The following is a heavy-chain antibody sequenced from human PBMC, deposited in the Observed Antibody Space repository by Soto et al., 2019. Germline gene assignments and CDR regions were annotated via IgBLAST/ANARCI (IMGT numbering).Heavy chain of an antibody. CDR2: IYSGGST. CDR3: ARDSRNRTFFDY. CDR1: GFTVSSNY. J-gene: IGHJ4*02. Sequence: EVQLVESGGGLIQPGGSLRLSCAASGFTVSSNYMTWVRQAPGKGLEWVSVIYSGGSTYYADSVKGRFTISRDNSKNTLYLQMNSLRAEDTALYYCARDSRNRTFFDYWGQGTLVTVSS. V-gene: IGHV3-53*01. D-gene: IGHD2-2*01.